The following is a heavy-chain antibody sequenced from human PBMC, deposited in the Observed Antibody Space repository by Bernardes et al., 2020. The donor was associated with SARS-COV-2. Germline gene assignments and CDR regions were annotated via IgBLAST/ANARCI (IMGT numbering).Heavy chain of an antibody. CDR3: AKAGEQYLVRYSFDY. CDR2: IKGEST. V-gene: IGHV3-23*01. D-gene: IGHD6-13*01. J-gene: IGHJ4*02. CDR1: GFTFSSYA. Sequence: VGSLRRSCAASGFTFSSYAMNWVRQTPGQGLEWVSAIKGESTYYADSVKGRFTISRDNSKNTLYLQMNSLRVDDTAVYYCAKAGEQYLVRYSFDYWGQGTLVTVSS.